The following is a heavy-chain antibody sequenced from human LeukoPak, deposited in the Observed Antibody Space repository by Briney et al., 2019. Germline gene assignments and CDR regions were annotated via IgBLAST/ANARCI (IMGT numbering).Heavy chain of an antibody. CDR2: IYYGGST. J-gene: IGHJ6*02. Sequence: SETLSLTCTVSGGSISSYYWSWIRQPPGKGLEWIGYIYYGGSTNYNPSLKSRVTISVDTSKNQFSLKLSSVTAADTAVYYCARIIGYCSSSSCYKVYYGMDVWGQGTTVTVSS. V-gene: IGHV4-59*01. CDR1: GGSISSYY. D-gene: IGHD2-2*02. CDR3: ARIIGYCSSSSCYKVYYGMDV.